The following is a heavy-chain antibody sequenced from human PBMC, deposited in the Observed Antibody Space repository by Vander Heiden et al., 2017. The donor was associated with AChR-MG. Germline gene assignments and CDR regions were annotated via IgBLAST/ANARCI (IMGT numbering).Heavy chain of an antibody. CDR1: GGSFSGYY. V-gene: IGHV4-34*01. CDR3: ATLAPPYYYYYGMDV. J-gene: IGHJ6*02. CDR2: INHSGST. Sequence: QVQLQQWGAGLLKPSETLSLTCAVYGGSFSGYYWSWIRQPPGKGLEWMGEINHSGSTNYNPSLKSRVTISVDTSKNQFSLKLSSVTAADTAVYYCATLAPPYYYYYGMDVWGQGTTVTVSS. D-gene: IGHD6-6*01.